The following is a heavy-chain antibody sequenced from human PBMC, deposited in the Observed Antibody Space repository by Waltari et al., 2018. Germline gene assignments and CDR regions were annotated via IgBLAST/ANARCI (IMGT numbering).Heavy chain of an antibody. D-gene: IGHD6-25*01. CDR2: IYYSGST. V-gene: IGHV4-59*11. Sequence: QVQLQESGPGLVKPSETLSLTCTVSGGSISSHYWSWIRQPLGKGLEWIGYIYYSGSTNYNPSLKSRVTMSVDTSKNQFSLKLSSVTAADTAVYYCARGDREGGYYFDYWGQGTLVTVSS. CDR3: ARGDREGGYYFDY. CDR1: GGSISSHY. J-gene: IGHJ4*02.